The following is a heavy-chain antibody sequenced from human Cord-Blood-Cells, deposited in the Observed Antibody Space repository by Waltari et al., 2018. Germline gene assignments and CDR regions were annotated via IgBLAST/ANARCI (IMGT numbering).Heavy chain of an antibody. J-gene: IGHJ2*01. CDR1: GYTFTSYA. Sequence: QVQLVQSGAEVKKPGASEKVSCKASGYTFTSYAMHWVRQAPGQRLEWMGWINAGNGNTKYSQKFQGRVTITRDTSASTAYMELSSLRSEDTAVYYCARASGYYDGYFDLWGRGTLVTVSS. D-gene: IGHD3-22*01. CDR2: INAGNGNT. V-gene: IGHV1-3*01. CDR3: ARASGYYDGYFDL.